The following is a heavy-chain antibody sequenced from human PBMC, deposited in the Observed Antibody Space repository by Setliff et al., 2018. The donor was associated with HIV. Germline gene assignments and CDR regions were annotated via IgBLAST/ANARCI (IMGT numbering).Heavy chain of an antibody. CDR1: GGSISSSSYY. CDR3: ARFVGSSSGVDY. Sequence: PSETLSLTCTVSGGSISSSSYYWGWIRQPPGKGLEWIGTIYYSGGTYYKSPLKSRVTISVDTSKNQFSLKLSSVTAADTAVYYCARFVGSSSGVDYWGQGTLVTVSS. D-gene: IGHD6-6*01. CDR2: IYYSGGT. J-gene: IGHJ4*02. V-gene: IGHV4-39*07.